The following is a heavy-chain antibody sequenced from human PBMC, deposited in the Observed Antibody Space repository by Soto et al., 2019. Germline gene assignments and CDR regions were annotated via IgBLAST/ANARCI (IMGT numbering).Heavy chain of an antibody. V-gene: IGHV4-39*01. Sequence: RSLTCTVSGGSISSSSYYWGWIRQPPGKGLEWIGSIYYSGSTYYNPSLKSRVTISVDTSKNQFSLKLSSVTAADTAVYYCATPLIGLPNDYYYYYGMDVWGQGTTVTVSS. CDR1: GGSISSSSYY. CDR2: IYYSGST. CDR3: ATPLIGLPNDYYYYYGMDV. D-gene: IGHD3-16*01. J-gene: IGHJ6*02.